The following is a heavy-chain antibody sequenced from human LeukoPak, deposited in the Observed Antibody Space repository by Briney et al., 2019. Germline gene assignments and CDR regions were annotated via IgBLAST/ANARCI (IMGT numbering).Heavy chain of an antibody. V-gene: IGHV4-4*07. CDR3: ASMALGYCSGGSCYPGLYYFDY. CDR1: GGSISSYY. D-gene: IGHD2-15*01. J-gene: IGHJ4*02. CDR2: IYTSGGT. Sequence: SETLSLTCTVSGGSISSYYWSWIRQPAGKGLEWIGRIYTSGGTNYNPSLKSRVTMSVDTSKNQFSLKLSSVTAADTAVYYCASMALGYCSGGSCYPGLYYFDYWGQGTLVTVSS.